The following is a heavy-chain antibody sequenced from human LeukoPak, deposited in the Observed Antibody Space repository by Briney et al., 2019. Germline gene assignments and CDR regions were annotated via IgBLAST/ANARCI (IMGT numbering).Heavy chain of an antibody. CDR3: ARYYYGSGSYFDY. CDR2: IKQDGSEK. D-gene: IGHD3-10*01. V-gene: IGHV3-7*01. J-gene: IGHJ4*02. CDR1: GFTFSSYW. Sequence: PGGSLRLSCAASGFTFSSYWMSWVRQAPGKGLEGVANIKQDGSEKYYVDSVKGRFTISRDNAKNSLYLQMNSLRAEDTAVYYCARYYYGSGSYFDYWGQGTLVTVSS.